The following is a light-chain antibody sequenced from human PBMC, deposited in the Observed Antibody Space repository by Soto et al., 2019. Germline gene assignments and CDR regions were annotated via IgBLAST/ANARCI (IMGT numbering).Light chain of an antibody. CDR2: GAS. Sequence: EIVMTQSPATLSVSPGERATLSCRASQSVSSNLAWYQQKPGQAPRPLIYGASSRATGIPARFSGSGSGTEFTLTISSLQSEDFAVYYCQQYNNWPLTFGGGTKEEIK. J-gene: IGKJ4*01. CDR1: QSVSSN. CDR3: QQYNNWPLT. V-gene: IGKV3-15*01.